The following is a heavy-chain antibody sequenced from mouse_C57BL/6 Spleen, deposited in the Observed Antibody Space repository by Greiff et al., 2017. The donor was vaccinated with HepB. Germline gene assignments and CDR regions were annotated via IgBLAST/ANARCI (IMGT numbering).Heavy chain of an antibody. J-gene: IGHJ2*01. Sequence: VQLQQSGAELVRPGPSVKVSCKASGYAFTNYLIEWVKQRPGQGLEWIGVINPGSGGTNYNEKFKGKATLTADKSSSTAYMQLSSLTSEDSAVYFCARGGSSPYFDYWGQGTTLTVSS. CDR1: GYAFTNYL. V-gene: IGHV1-54*01. D-gene: IGHD1-1*01. CDR3: ARGGSSPYFDY. CDR2: INPGSGGT.